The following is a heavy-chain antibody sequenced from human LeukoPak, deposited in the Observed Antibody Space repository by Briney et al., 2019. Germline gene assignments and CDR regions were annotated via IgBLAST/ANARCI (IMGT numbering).Heavy chain of an antibody. Sequence: PSETLSLTCSVSGGSITNYYWAWIRQSVGRGLEWIGRIYTNGYTDYNPSLRSRLTMSVDTSKNQFSLKLTSVTAADTAVYFCAREHRDYVGDGYYYGSWGQGTLVTVSS. V-gene: IGHV4-4*07. CDR2: IYTNGYT. D-gene: IGHD5-24*01. CDR1: GGSITNYY. J-gene: IGHJ5*02. CDR3: AREHRDYVGDGYYYGS.